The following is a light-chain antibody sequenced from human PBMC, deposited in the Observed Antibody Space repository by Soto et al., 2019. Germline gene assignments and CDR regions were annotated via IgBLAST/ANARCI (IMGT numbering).Light chain of an antibody. Sequence: QPVLTQPSSASASLGSSVSLTCTLSSGHSFYVIAWHQQQPGTAPRYLMKLEGSGNYNKGSGVPERFSGSSSGADRYLTISNLQSEGEGDYYCESWDSNTRVFGGGTKVTVL. CDR1: SGHSFYV. J-gene: IGLJ3*02. V-gene: IGLV4-60*03. CDR2: LEGSGNY. CDR3: ESWDSNTRV.